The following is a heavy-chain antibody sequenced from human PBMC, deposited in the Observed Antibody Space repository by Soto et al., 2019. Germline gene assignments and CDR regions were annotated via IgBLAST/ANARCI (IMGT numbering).Heavy chain of an antibody. CDR3: ARRRGRSRGWCDDY. V-gene: IGHV5-51*01. D-gene: IGHD6-19*01. CDR1: GYSFANYW. J-gene: IGHJ4*02. CDR2: IYPGDSDT. Sequence: GESLKISCKASGYSFANYWIAWVRHMPGKGLEWMGIIYPGDSDTRYSPSFQGQVTISADKSISTAYLEWSSLKASDTAMYYCARRRGRSRGWCDDYWGQGSVVTVSS.